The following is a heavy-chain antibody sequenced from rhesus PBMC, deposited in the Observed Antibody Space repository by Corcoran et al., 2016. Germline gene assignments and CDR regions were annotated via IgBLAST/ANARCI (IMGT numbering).Heavy chain of an antibody. D-gene: IGHD6-25*01. J-gene: IGHJ4*01. Sequence: EVQLVESGGGLVQPGGSLRLSCAASGFTFSDYYMSWFRQAPGKGLEWVSSISSASTYIYYADSEKGRFTISRDNAKNSLSLQMNSLKTEDTAVYYCTRDKGIAAAGSLDYWGQGVLVTVSS. CDR3: TRDKGIAAAGSLDY. V-gene: IGHV3S16*01. CDR1: GFTFSDYY. CDR2: ISSASTYI.